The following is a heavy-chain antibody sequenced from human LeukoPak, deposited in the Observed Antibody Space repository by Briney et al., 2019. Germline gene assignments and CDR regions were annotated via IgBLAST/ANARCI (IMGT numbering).Heavy chain of an antibody. J-gene: IGHJ4*02. D-gene: IGHD2-15*01. V-gene: IGHV3-49*03. CDR1: GFTFGDYA. Sequence: GGSLRLSCRASGFTFGDYAMSWFRQAPGEGLEWVGFIRSKAHGGTTEYAASAKGRFTISRDDSKSIAYLQMDSLKTEDTAVYYCTRAGRYCSGGSCYSLYWGQGTLVTVSS. CDR3: TRAGRYCSGGSCYSLY. CDR2: IRSKAHGGTT.